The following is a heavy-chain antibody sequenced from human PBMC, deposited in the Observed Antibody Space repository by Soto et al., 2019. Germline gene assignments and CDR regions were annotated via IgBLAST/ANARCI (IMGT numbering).Heavy chain of an antibody. Sequence: SQTLSLTCAISGDSVSSNSAAWNWIRQSPSRGLEWLGRTYYRSKWYNDYAVSVKSRITINPDTSKNQFSLQLNSVTPEDTAVYYCAREGGTTGTTDYYCGMDVWGQGTTVTVSS. V-gene: IGHV6-1*01. CDR1: GDSVSSNSAA. D-gene: IGHD1-1*01. CDR3: AREGGTTGTTDYYCGMDV. J-gene: IGHJ6*02. CDR2: TYYRSKWYN.